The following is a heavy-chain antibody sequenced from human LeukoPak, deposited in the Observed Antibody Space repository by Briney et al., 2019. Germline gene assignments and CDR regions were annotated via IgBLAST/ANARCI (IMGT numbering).Heavy chain of an antibody. CDR2: INPNNGVT. V-gene: IGHV1-2*02. CDR1: GYTFSVSY. CDR3: ARIYSGYDL. J-gene: IGHJ5*02. D-gene: IGHD5-12*01. Sequence: GASVKVSCKASGYTFSVSYIHWVRQAPGQGLEWMGWINPNNGVTNYAQKFQGRVTMTSDTSISTAYMELRSLRSDDTAVYYCARIYSGYDLWGQGTLVTVPS.